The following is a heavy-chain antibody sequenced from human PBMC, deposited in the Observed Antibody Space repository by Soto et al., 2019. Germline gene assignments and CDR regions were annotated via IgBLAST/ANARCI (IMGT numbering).Heavy chain of an antibody. V-gene: IGHV3-9*01. J-gene: IGHJ6*02. CDR2: ISWSSGSI. CDR1: GFRLEDYA. CDR3: ARTTVTTGFYYGMDL. D-gene: IGHD4-17*01. Sequence: SLGLACAASGFRLEDYAMPWVRQAPGKGLEWVSGISWSSGSIGYAASVKGRFTISRDNDGNSLFLQMNGLRSDDTALYYCARTTVTTGFYYGMDLWGQGTMVTVSS.